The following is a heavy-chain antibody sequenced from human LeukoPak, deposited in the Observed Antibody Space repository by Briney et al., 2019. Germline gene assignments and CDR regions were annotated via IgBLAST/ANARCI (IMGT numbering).Heavy chain of an antibody. D-gene: IGHD5-12*01. CDR2: ISGYNGNT. J-gene: IGHJ4*02. V-gene: IGHV1-18*01. Sequence: GASVKVSCTASGYTFTSYGMSWVRQAPGQGLEWMGWISGYNGNTNYAQKLQGRVTITTDTSTRTAYMELRSLRSDDTAVYYCATTRRTGYVIFDYWGQGTLVTVSS. CDR3: ATTRRTGYVIFDY. CDR1: GYTFTSYG.